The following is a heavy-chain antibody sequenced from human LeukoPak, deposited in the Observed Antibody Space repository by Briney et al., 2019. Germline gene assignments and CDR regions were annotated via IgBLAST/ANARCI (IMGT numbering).Heavy chain of an antibody. CDR3: AREKTYSYGFDY. D-gene: IGHD5-18*01. CDR1: GFTFSSYS. CDR2: ISSSSSYI. Sequence: GGSLRLSCAASGFTFSSYSMNWVRQAPGKGLEWVSSISSSSSYIYYADSVKGRFTISRDNAKNSLYLQMNSLRAEDTAVYCCAREKTYSYGFDYWGQGTLVTVSS. J-gene: IGHJ4*02. V-gene: IGHV3-21*01.